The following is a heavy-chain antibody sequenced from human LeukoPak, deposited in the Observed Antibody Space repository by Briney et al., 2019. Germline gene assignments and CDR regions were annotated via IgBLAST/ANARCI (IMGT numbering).Heavy chain of an antibody. CDR2: ISAYNGNT. D-gene: IGHD3-3*02. Sequence: GASVTVSFKASGYTFTGYYMHWVRQAPGQGLDWMGWISAYNGNTNYAQKVQGRVTMTTDTSTTTAYMGLRSLRSDDTAVYYCARTPAGLAFALDIWGQGTMVTVSS. CDR3: ARTPAGLAFALDI. V-gene: IGHV1-18*04. J-gene: IGHJ3*02. CDR1: GYTFTGYY.